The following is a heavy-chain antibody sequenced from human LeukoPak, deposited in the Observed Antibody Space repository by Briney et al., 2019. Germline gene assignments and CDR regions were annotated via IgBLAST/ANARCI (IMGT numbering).Heavy chain of an antibody. CDR2: LNGRGINT. Sequence: GGSLRLSCAASGFSFSTYAMAWVRQAPGKGLEWVSALNGRGINTYYADSVKGRFTISRDNSKNTLYLQMNSLRAEDTAAYYCAKGRATFGVDANDYWGQGTLVTVSS. CDR3: AKGRATFGVDANDY. V-gene: IGHV3-23*01. CDR1: GFSFSTYA. D-gene: IGHD3-3*01. J-gene: IGHJ4*02.